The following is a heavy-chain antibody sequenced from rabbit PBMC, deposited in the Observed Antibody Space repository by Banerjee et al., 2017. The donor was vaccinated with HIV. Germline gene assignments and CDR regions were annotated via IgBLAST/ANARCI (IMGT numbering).Heavy chain of an antibody. V-gene: IGHV1S45*01. J-gene: IGHJ4*01. CDR3: GVGENGYYNL. CDR2: IYAGSSAFT. D-gene: IGHD1-1*01. Sequence: QEHLEESGGDLVKPEGSLTLTCTASGFSFSTSYWICWVRQAPGKGLEWIACIYAGSSAFTDYASWAKGRFTISKTSSTAVTLQMTSLTAADTATYFCGVGENGYYNLWGPGTLVTVS. CDR1: GFSFSTSYW.